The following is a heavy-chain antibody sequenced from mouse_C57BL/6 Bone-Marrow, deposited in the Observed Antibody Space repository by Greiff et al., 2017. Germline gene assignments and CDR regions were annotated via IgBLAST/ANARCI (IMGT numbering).Heavy chain of an antibody. CDR3: ARYWYSRFAY. Sequence: QVQLQQAGPGLVQPSQSLSITCTASCSSSTSYGVHWVRQSPGNGLEWLGVIRSAGSTDYNADFISRQTFREDNSKSQAFFKMSSLPADDTAIYYCARYWYSRFAYWGQGTILTVSA. V-gene: IGHV2-2*01. CDR2: IRSAGST. CDR1: CSSSTSYG. J-gene: IGHJ3*01. D-gene: IGHD1-1*02.